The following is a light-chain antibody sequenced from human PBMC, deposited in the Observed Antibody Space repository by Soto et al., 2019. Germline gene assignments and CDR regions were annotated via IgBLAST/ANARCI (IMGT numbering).Light chain of an antibody. V-gene: IGKV3-20*01. J-gene: IGKJ4*01. CDR1: QTVRTNY. Sequence: EIVLTQSPGTLSLSPGERATLSCRASQTVRTNYLAWFQHKPGQAPRLLIYGASSRATGIPDRFRGSGSGTDLTLTINRLEPEDFSVEFCQQYSDSPLTFGGGTKVEIK. CDR3: QQYSDSPLT. CDR2: GAS.